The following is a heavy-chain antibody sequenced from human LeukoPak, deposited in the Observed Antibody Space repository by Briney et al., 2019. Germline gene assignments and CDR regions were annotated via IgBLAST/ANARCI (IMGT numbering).Heavy chain of an antibody. CDR1: GGSISSGSYY. J-gene: IGHJ6*03. Sequence: SETLSLTCTVSGGSISSGSYYWSWIRQPAGKGLEWIGRIYTSGSTNYNPSLKSRVTISVDTSKNQFSLKLSSVTAADTAVYYCARDLTGSSGSGSDDYMDVWGKGTTVTVSS. V-gene: IGHV4-61*02. D-gene: IGHD3-10*01. CDR2: IYTSGST. CDR3: ARDLTGSSGSGSDDYMDV.